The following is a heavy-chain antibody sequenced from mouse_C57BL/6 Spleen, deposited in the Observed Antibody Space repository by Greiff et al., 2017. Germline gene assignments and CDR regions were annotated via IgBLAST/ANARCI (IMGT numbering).Heavy chain of an antibody. CDR1: GYTFTDYE. V-gene: IGHV1-15*01. J-gene: IGHJ3*01. Sequence: QVQLQQSGAELVRPGASVTLSCKASGYTFTDYEMHWVKQTPVHGLEWIGAIDPETGGTAYNQKFKGKAILTADKSSSTAYMELRSLTSEDSAVYYCTPQLGGFAYWAKGLWSLSLQ. D-gene: IGHD4-1*02. CDR2: IDPETGGT. CDR3: TPQLGGFAY.